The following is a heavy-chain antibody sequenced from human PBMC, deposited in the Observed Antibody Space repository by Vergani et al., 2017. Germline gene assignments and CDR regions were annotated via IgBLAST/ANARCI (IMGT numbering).Heavy chain of an antibody. J-gene: IGHJ3*02. CDR1: GFTFSSYS. CDR2: ISSSSSYI. V-gene: IGHV3-21*01. D-gene: IGHD4-17*01. Sequence: EVQLVESGGGLVKPGGSLRLSCAASGFTFSSYSMNWVRQAPGKGLEWVSSISSSSSYIYYADSVKGRFTISRDNAKNSLYLQMNSLRAEDTAVYYCARASHDYGDYGGAFDIWGQGTMVTVSS. CDR3: ARASHDYGDYGGAFDI.